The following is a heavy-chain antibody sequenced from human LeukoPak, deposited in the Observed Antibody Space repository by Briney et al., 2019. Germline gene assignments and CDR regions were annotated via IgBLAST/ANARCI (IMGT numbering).Heavy chain of an antibody. CDR1: GFTVSDYS. D-gene: IGHD3-3*01. CDR2: ISGSGSYT. Sequence: GGSLRLSCAASGFTVSDYSMSWVRQAPGKGLEWVSAISGSGSYTDYADSVKGRFTISKDNSKNTLYMRMNSLRTEDTAVYYCAREGLYDFWSGYYRYTFDYWGQGTLVTVSS. CDR3: AREGLYDFWSGYYRYTFDY. J-gene: IGHJ4*02. V-gene: IGHV3-23*01.